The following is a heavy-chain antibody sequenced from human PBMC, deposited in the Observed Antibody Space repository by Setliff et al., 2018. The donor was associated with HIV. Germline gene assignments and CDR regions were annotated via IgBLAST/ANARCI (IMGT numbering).Heavy chain of an antibody. V-gene: IGHV4-61*02. D-gene: IGHD3-22*01. CDR2: IYTSGTT. Sequence: KPSETLSLTCTVSGGSITGGSYYWSWIRQPAGKGLEWIGRIYTSGTTSYNPSLKSRVSISVDTSKNQFSLNLSSVTAADTAVYYCARCSYDSSGYYYYYFDYWGQGTLVTVSS. J-gene: IGHJ4*02. CDR1: GGSITGGSYY. CDR3: ARCSYDSSGYYYYYFDY.